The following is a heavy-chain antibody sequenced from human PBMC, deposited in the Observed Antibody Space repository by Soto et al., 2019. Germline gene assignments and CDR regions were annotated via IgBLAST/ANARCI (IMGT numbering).Heavy chain of an antibody. CDR2: IYYSGST. V-gene: IGHV4-39*01. CDR1: GGSISSSSYY. D-gene: IGHD5-18*01. CDR3: ARHVDTARPYTNIPFDP. J-gene: IGHJ5*02. Sequence: SETLSLTCTVSGGSISSSSYYWGWIRQPPGKGLEWIGSIYYSGSTYYNPSLKSRVTISVDTSKNQFSLKLSSVTAADTAVYYCARHVDTARPYTNIPFDPWGQGTLVTVSS.